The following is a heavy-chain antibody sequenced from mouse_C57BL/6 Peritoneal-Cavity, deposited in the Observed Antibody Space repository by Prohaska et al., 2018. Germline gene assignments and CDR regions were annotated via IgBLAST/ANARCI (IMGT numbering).Heavy chain of an antibody. CDR3: TRGRDYDGPYYAMDY. CDR2: IDPETGGT. Sequence: QQSGAELVSPRASVTLSCKSSVYTFTDYELHWVKQTPVHVLEWIGAIDPETGGTAYNQKFKGKAILTADKSSSTAYMELRSLTSEDSAVYYCTRGRDYDGPYYAMDYWGQGTSVTVSS. V-gene: IGHV1-15*01. J-gene: IGHJ4*01. D-gene: IGHD2-4*01. CDR1: VYTFTDYE.